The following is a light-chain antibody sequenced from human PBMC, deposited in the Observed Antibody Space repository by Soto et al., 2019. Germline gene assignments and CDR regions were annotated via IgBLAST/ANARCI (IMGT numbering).Light chain of an antibody. J-gene: IGLJ1*01. CDR2: DVS. Sequence: QSVLTQPASASGSPGQSITISCTGTSSDVGGYNYVSWYQQHPGKAPKLMIYDVSNRPSGVSNRFSGSKSGNTASLTISGLQAEDEADYYCSSYTSSSTYVFGTGTKVNVL. CDR3: SSYTSSSTYV. CDR1: SSDVGGYNY. V-gene: IGLV2-14*03.